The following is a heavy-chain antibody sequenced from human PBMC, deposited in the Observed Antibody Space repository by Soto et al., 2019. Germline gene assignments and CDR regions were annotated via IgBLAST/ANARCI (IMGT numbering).Heavy chain of an antibody. V-gene: IGHV1-2*04. CDR3: ARGDSTDCSNGVCSYFYNHDMDV. J-gene: IGHJ6*02. D-gene: IGHD2-8*01. CDR2: INPKSGGT. Sequence: ASVKVSCKASGYSFTDYHIHWVRQAPGQGLEWLGRINPKSGGTSTAQKFQGWVTMTTDTSISTASMELTRLTSDDTAIYYCARGDSTDCSNGVCSYFYNHDMDVWG. CDR1: GYSFTDYH.